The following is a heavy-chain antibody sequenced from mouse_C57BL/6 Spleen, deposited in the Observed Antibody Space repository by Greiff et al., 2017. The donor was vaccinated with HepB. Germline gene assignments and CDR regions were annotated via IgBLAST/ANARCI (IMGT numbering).Heavy chain of an antibody. CDR1: GYTFTSYW. D-gene: IGHD1-1*01. Sequence: QVQLQQPGTELVKPGASVKLSCKASGYTFTSYWMHWVKQRPGQGLEWIGNINPSNGGTNYNEKFKSKATLTVDKSSSTAYMQLSSLTSEDSAVYYCARWTLRSRDWYFDVWGTGTTVTVSS. CDR2: INPSNGGT. V-gene: IGHV1-53*01. J-gene: IGHJ1*03. CDR3: ARWTLRSRDWYFDV.